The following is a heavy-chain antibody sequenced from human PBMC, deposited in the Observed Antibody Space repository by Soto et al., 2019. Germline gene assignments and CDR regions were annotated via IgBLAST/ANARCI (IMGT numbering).Heavy chain of an antibody. V-gene: IGHV1-69*13. J-gene: IGHJ6*02. Sequence: SVNVSCKASGGTFSSYAISWVRQAPGQGLEWMGGIIPIFGTANYAQKFQGRVTITADESTSTAYMELSSLRSEDTAVYYCAIGFYCSGGSCYPSTPYYYYGMDVWGQGTTVTVS. CDR2: IIPIFGTA. D-gene: IGHD2-15*01. CDR3: AIGFYCSGGSCYPSTPYYYYGMDV. CDR1: GGTFSSYA.